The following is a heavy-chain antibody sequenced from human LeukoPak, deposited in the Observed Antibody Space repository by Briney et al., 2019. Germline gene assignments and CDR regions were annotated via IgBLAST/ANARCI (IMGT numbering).Heavy chain of an antibody. CDR1: GFTFSSYS. J-gene: IGHJ5*02. CDR2: ISSSSSTI. Sequence: GGSLRLSCAASGFTFSSYSMNWVRQAPGAGLEWVSYISSSSSTIYYADSVKGRFTISRDNAKNSLYLQMNSLRDDDTAVYYCASLDCTNGVYYGFDPWGQGTLVTVSS. D-gene: IGHD2-8*01. CDR3: ASLDCTNGVYYGFDP. V-gene: IGHV3-48*02.